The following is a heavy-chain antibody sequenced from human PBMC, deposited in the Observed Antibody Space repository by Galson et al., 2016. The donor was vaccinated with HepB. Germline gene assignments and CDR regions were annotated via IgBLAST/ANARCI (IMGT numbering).Heavy chain of an antibody. D-gene: IGHD1-1*01. Sequence: SLRLSCAASGFAFSSYTMDWIRQTPGKGLEWVALISADGTTEYYAGPVQGRLSIPRDNPKNTLYLQLNSLRPDDTAVYYCARDHWPAFNFDLWGRGTLVTVSS. J-gene: IGHJ4*02. CDR1: GFAFSSYT. V-gene: IGHV3-30*04. CDR3: ARDHWPAFNFDL. CDR2: ISADGTTE.